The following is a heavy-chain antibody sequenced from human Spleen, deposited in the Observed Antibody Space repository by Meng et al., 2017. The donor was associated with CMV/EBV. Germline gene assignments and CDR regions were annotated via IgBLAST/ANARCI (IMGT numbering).Heavy chain of an antibody. Sequence: SETLSLTCTVSGDSINTNYWSWIRQPPGKGLEWIGYTYYSGTINYNPSLKSRVTMSVDTSKSQFSLKLSSVTAADTAVYYCARGTSTFDYWGQGTLVTVSS. V-gene: IGHV4-59*01. CDR3: ARGTSTFDY. CDR2: TYYSGTI. CDR1: GDSINTNY. J-gene: IGHJ4*02.